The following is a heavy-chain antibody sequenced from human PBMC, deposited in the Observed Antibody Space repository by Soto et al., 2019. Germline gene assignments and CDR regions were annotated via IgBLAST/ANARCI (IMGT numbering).Heavy chain of an antibody. CDR1: GFTFSSYA. D-gene: IGHD2-21*02. CDR2: ISYDGSNK. Sequence: QVQLVESGGGVVQPGRSLRLSCAASGFTFSSYAMHWVRQAPGKGLEWVAVISYDGSNKYYADSVKGRFTISRDNSKNTLYLQMNSLRAEDAAVYYCARGAGGDKTPDGFDIWGRGTMVTVSS. CDR3: ARGAGGDKTPDGFDI. J-gene: IGHJ3*02. V-gene: IGHV3-30-3*01.